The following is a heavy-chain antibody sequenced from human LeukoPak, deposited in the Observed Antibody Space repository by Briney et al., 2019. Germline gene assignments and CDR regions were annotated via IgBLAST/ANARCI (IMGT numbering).Heavy chain of an antibody. D-gene: IGHD2-15*01. CDR3: ARGPWDCSGGTCYSNGGYFDY. CDR1: GYTFTGYY. J-gene: IGHJ4*02. V-gene: IGHV1-2*06. CDR2: INPNSGGT. Sequence: GASVKVSCKASGYTFTGYYMHWVRQAPGQGLEWMGRINPNSGGTNYAQKFQGRVTITRDTSITTAYMELSSLTSDDTAVYYCARGPWDCSGGTCYSNGGYFDYWGQGTLVTVSS.